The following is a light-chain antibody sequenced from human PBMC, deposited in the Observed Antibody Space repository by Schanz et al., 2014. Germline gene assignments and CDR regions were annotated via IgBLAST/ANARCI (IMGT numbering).Light chain of an antibody. CDR2: RNS. V-gene: IGLV1-47*01. J-gene: IGLJ2*01. CDR1: SSNIGSNY. Sequence: QSVLTQPPSASGTPGQRVTISCSGSSSNIGSNYVYWYQQVPGTAPKLLIYRNSQRPSGVPDRFSGSKSGNTASLTVSGLQAEDEGDYYCSSYAGNNKLLFGGGTKLTVL. CDR3: SSYAGNNKLL.